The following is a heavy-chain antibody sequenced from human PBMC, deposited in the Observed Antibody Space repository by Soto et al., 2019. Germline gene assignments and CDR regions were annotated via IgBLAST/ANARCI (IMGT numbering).Heavy chain of an antibody. D-gene: IGHD1-7*01. Sequence: GGSLRLSCAASGFTFSSYAMHWVRQAPGKGLEWVAVISYDGSNKYYADSVKGRFTISRDNSKNTLYLQMNSLRAEDTAVYYCAREVLYNWNYGGDYWGQGTLVTVSS. CDR1: GFTFSSYA. CDR3: AREVLYNWNYGGDY. J-gene: IGHJ4*02. CDR2: ISYDGSNK. V-gene: IGHV3-30-3*01.